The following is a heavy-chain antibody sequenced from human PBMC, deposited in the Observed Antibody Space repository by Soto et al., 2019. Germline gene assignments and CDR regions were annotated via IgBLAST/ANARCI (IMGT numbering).Heavy chain of an antibody. V-gene: IGHV3-48*02. J-gene: IGHJ4*02. D-gene: IGHD6-13*01. CDR3: ATDLSWAFDC. CDR1: GFTFSSFS. Sequence: EVQLVESGGGLVQRGGSLRLYCAASGFTFSSFSMNWVRQAPGRGLEWISYIGGGGRLISYADSVKGRFAISRDNAQNSLYLQMDSLRDEDTAVYYCATDLSWAFDCWVQGTLVTVSS. CDR2: IGGGGRLI.